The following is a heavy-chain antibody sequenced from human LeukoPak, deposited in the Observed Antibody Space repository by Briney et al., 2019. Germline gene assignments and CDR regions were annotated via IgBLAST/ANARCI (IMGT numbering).Heavy chain of an antibody. V-gene: IGHV3-21*01. CDR3: ARDQCTGSSPFDY. D-gene: IGHD6-6*01. CDR1: GFTFSSYS. CDR2: ISSSSSYI. J-gene: IGHJ4*02. Sequence: NPGGSLRLSCAASGFTFSSYSMNWVRQAPGKGLEWVSSISSSSSYIYYADSVKGRFTISRDNARNSLYLQMNSLRAEDTAVYYCARDQCTGSSPFDYWGQGTLVTVSS.